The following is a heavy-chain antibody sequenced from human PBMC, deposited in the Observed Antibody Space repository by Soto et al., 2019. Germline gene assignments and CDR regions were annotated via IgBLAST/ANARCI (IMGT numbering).Heavy chain of an antibody. D-gene: IGHD3-22*01. V-gene: IGHV3-48*02. Sequence: EVPLVESGGGLVQPGGSLRLSCAASGFTFSSYSMNWVRQAPGKGLEWVSYISSSSSTIYYADSVKGRFTISRDNAKNSLYLQMNSLRDEDTAVYYCASSSSDSSGYYLPNYFDYWGQGTLVTVSS. J-gene: IGHJ4*02. CDR1: GFTFSSYS. CDR2: ISSSSSTI. CDR3: ASSSSDSSGYYLPNYFDY.